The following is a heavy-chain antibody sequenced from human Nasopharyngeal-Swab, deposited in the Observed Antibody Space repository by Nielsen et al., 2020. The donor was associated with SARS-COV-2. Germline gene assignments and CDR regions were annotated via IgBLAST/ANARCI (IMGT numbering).Heavy chain of an antibody. CDR2: ISAYNGNT. Sequence: ASVKVSCKASGYTFTSYGISWVRQAPGQGLEWMGWISAYNGNTNYAQKLQGRVTMTTDTSTSTAYTELRSLRSDDTAVYYCARGEIVVVPAASYYYYYGMDVWGQGTTVTVSS. CDR3: ARGEIVVVPAASYYYYYGMDV. J-gene: IGHJ6*02. D-gene: IGHD2-2*01. V-gene: IGHV1-18*01. CDR1: GYTFTSYG.